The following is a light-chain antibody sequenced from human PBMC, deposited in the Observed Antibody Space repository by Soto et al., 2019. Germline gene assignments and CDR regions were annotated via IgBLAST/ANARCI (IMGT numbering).Light chain of an antibody. CDR1: SIDIGTDNF. J-gene: IGLJ3*02. Sequence: QSALTQPASVSGSPGQSITLSCTGVSIDIGTDNFVSWYQHHPGKAPKLMSFDVSHRPSGVSYRFSASKSGNSASLTISGLQAEDEADYYCSSYTASSTPVFGGGTQLTVL. V-gene: IGLV2-14*03. CDR2: DVS. CDR3: SSYTASSTPV.